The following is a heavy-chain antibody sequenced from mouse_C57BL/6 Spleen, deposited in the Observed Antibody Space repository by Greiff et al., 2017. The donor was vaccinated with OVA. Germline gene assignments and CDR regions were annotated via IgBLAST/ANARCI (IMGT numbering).Heavy chain of an antibody. CDR3: ARDYDYDGYAMDY. D-gene: IGHD2-4*01. CDR2: IDPANGNT. CDR1: GFNIKNTY. J-gene: IGHJ4*01. V-gene: IGHV14-3*01. Sequence: DVQLVESVAELVRPGASVKLSCTASGFNIKNTYMHWVKQRPEQGLEWIGRIDPANGNTKYAPKFQGKATITADTSSNTAYLQLSSLTSEDTAIYYCARDYDYDGYAMDYWGQGTSVTVSS.